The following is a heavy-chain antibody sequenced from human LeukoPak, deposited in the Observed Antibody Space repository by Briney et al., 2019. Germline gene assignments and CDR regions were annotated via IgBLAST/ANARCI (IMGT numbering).Heavy chain of an antibody. CDR1: VFTFSDYY. Sequence: PGGSLRLSCAASVFTFSDYYMYWIRQAPGKGLEWVSYISSSGSSIYYADSVKGRFTISRDNAKNSLYLQMNSLRAEDTAVYYCARIGGYDWYYYYMDVWGKGTTVTVSS. V-gene: IGHV3-11*04. D-gene: IGHD5-12*01. CDR2: ISSSGSSI. CDR3: ARIGGYDWYYYYMDV. J-gene: IGHJ6*03.